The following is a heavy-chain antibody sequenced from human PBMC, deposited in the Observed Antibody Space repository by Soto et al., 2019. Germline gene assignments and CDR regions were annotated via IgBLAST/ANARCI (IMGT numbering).Heavy chain of an antibody. J-gene: IGHJ4*02. D-gene: IGHD4-17*01. CDR1: GGSISSSSYY. V-gene: IGHV4-61*01. CDR3: ARDIGWNYGDYFPFDY. Sequence: SETLSLTCTVSGGSISSSSYYWGWIRQPPGKGLEWIGYIYYSGSTNYNPSLKSRVTISVDTSKNQFSLKLSSVTAADTAVYYCARDIGWNYGDYFPFDYWGQGTLVTVSS. CDR2: IYYSGST.